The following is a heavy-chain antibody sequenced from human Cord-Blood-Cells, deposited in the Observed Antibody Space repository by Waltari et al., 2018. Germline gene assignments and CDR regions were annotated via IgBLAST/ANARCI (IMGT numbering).Heavy chain of an antibody. J-gene: IGHJ2*01. CDR3: ARGHNGYQLLYWYFDL. CDR2: IIPIFGTA. Sequence: QVQLVQSGAEVKKPGSSVKVSCKASGGTFSSYAISWVRKAPGQGLEWMGGIIPIFGTANYAQKFQGRVTITADESTSTAYMELSSLRSEDTAVYYCARGHNGYQLLYWYFDLWGRGTLVTVSS. CDR1: GGTFSSYA. V-gene: IGHV1-69*01. D-gene: IGHD2-2*01.